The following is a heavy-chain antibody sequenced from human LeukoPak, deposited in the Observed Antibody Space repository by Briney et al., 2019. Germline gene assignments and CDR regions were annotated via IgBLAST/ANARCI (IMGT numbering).Heavy chain of an antibody. CDR2: ISHDGNYK. D-gene: IGHD3-22*01. CDR3: AKDVTMMIVAAPMSNAFDI. Sequence: GGSLRLSCAASTFTFSSFGMHWVRQVPGKGLEWVTGISHDGNYKYYVDSVKGRFTISRDNSKNTLDLQMNSLRADDTAVYFCAKDVTMMIVAAPMSNAFDIWGQGTMVTVSS. CDR1: TFTFSSFG. J-gene: IGHJ3*02. V-gene: IGHV3-30*18.